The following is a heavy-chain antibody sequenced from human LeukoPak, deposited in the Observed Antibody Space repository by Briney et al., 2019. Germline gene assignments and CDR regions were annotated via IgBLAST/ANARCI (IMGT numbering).Heavy chain of an antibody. J-gene: IGHJ5*02. CDR1: GGSISSSTYY. Sequence: PSETLSLTCTVSGGSISSSTYYWGWIRQPPGKGLEWIGNIYYSGNAYHNPSLKSRVTISVDTSKNQFSLRLSSVTAADTAVYYCARIYSSSWFLNWFDPWGQGTLVTVSS. D-gene: IGHD6-13*01. CDR3: ARIYSSSWFLNWFDP. V-gene: IGHV4-39*01. CDR2: IYYSGNA.